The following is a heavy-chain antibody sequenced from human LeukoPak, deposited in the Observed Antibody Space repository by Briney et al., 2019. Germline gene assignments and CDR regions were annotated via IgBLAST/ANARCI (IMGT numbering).Heavy chain of an antibody. CDR2: INHSGST. CDR1: GGFNTHYY. D-gene: IGHD3-22*01. V-gene: IGHV4-34*01. J-gene: IGHJ4*02. Sequence: PSETLSLTCSVSGGFNTHYYWSWIRQPPGKGLEWIGEINHSGSTNYNPSLKSRVTISVDTSKNQFSLKLSSVTAADTAVYYCARLLRGPDYWGQGTLVTVSS. CDR3: ARLLRGPDY.